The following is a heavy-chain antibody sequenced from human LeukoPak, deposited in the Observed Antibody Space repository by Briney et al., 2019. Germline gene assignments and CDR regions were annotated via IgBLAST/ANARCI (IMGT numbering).Heavy chain of an antibody. D-gene: IGHD5-12*01. J-gene: IGHJ4*02. CDR1: GGSFSGYY. V-gene: IGHV4-34*01. CDR2: INHSGST. Sequence: SETLSLTCAVYGGSFSGYYWSWIRQPPGKGLEWIGEINHSGSTNYNPSLKSRVTISVDTSKSQFSLKLSSVTAADTAVYYCARGSVATPLYYRGQGTLVTVSS. CDR3: ARGSVATPLYY.